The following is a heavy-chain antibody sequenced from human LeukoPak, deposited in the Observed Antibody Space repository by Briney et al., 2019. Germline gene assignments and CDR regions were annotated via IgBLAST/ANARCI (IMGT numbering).Heavy chain of an antibody. CDR1: GFTFSSYG. CDR2: ISYDGSNK. Sequence: GGSLRLSCAASGFTFSSYGMHWVRQAPGKGLEWVAVISYDGSNKYYADSVKGRFTISRDNSKNTLYLQMNSLRAEDTAVYYCAKDRDTMTYFDYWGQGTLVTVSS. CDR3: AKDRDTMTYFDY. J-gene: IGHJ4*02. D-gene: IGHD3-22*01. V-gene: IGHV3-30*18.